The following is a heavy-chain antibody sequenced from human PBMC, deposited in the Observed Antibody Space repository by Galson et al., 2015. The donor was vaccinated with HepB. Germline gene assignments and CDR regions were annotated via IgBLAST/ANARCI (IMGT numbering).Heavy chain of an antibody. J-gene: IGHJ4*02. CDR1: GFTFSRYW. D-gene: IGHD6-19*01. V-gene: IGHV3-7*03. Sequence: SLRLSCAASGFTFSRYWMSWVRQAPGKGLEWVANIKQDGREQCYVDSVKGRFTISRDNAKNSLYLQMNSLRAEDTAVYYCARDFIAVGRGPEYWGQGALVTVSS. CDR2: IKQDGREQ. CDR3: ARDFIAVGRGPEY.